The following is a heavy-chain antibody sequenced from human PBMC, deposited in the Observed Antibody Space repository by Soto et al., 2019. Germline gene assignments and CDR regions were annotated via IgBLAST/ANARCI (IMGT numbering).Heavy chain of an antibody. D-gene: IGHD3-3*01. Sequence: ASVKVSCKASGYTFTSYGISWVRQAPGQGLEWMGWVSAYNGNTNYAQKLQGRVPMTPDTSTSTAYMELRSLSSDDTAVYYCASAGSPPYDFWSGYPPGHWFDPWGQGTLVTVSS. CDR1: GYTFTSYG. J-gene: IGHJ5*02. CDR3: ASAGSPPYDFWSGYPPGHWFDP. V-gene: IGHV1-18*01. CDR2: VSAYNGNT.